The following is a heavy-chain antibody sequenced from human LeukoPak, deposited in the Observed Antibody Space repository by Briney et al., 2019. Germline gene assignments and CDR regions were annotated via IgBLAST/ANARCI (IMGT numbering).Heavy chain of an antibody. J-gene: IGHJ4*02. CDR1: GGSVTSGNYY. V-gene: IGHV4-61*02. CDR2: IYTNGGA. Sequence: SETLSLTCTVSGGSVTSGNYYWNWIRQPAGKGLEWIGRIYTNGGASYNPSLKSRVTISIDASKNQFSLKLSSVTAADTAVYYRAREPPGYWGQGILVTVSS. CDR3: AREPPGY.